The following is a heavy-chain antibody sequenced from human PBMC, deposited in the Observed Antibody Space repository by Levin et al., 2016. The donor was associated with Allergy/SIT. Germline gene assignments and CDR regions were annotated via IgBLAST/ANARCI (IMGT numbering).Heavy chain of an antibody. CDR3: AIAPAENDYGMDV. CDR2: IFHSGST. V-gene: IGHV4-30-2*01. D-gene: IGHD2-2*01. J-gene: IGHJ6*02. Sequence: WIRQPPGKGLEWIGCIFHSGSTYYNPSLKSRVTISVDRSKNQFSLKLSSVTAADTAVYYCAIAPAENDYGMDVWGQGTTVTVSS.